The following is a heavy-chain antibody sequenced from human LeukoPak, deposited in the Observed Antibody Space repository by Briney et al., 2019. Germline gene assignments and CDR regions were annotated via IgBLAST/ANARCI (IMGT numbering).Heavy chain of an antibody. V-gene: IGHV4-59*01. CDR3: ARVVDTAINAYFDY. Sequence: PSETLSPTCTVSGGSIGSYYWSWIRQPPGKGLEWIGYIYYSGSTNYNPSLKSRVTISVDTSKNQFSLKLSSVTAADTAVYYCARVVDTAINAYFDYWGQGTLVTVSS. CDR1: GGSIGSYY. J-gene: IGHJ4*02. D-gene: IGHD5-18*01. CDR2: IYYSGST.